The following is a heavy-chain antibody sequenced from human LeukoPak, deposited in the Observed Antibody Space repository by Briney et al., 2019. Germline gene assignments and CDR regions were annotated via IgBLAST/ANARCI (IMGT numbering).Heavy chain of an antibody. CDR2: ISGSGVI. D-gene: IGHD3-10*01. V-gene: IGHV4-4*07. CDR3: ARGPYGSGSYKVDP. CDR1: GGPITTYY. Sequence: SETLSLTCTVSGGPITTYYLSWIRQSAGMGLEWIGRISGSGVITYNPSLKSRVILSLDTSNNHFSLKLISVTAADTAVYYCARGPYGSGSYKVDPWGQGTLVTVSS. J-gene: IGHJ5*02.